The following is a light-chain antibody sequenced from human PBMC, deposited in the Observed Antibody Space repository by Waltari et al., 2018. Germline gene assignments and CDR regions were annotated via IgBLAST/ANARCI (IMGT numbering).Light chain of an antibody. Sequence: VMTQSPLSLSVPPGEPASISCRSSQSLLNSNGSNYLDWYVQKPGQSPQVLIYLGSDRASGVPDRFSSSGSGTDFTLRISRVEAEDVGIYYCMGALQTATFGPGTRLDIK. V-gene: IGKV2-28*01. CDR3: MGALQTAT. CDR1: QSLLNSNGSNY. J-gene: IGKJ5*01. CDR2: LGS.